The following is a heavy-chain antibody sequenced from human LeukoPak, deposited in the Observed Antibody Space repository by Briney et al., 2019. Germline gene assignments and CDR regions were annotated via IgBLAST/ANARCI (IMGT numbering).Heavy chain of an antibody. V-gene: IGHV4-39*07. CDR2: IYYSGST. J-gene: IGHJ5*02. D-gene: IGHD1-14*01. CDR3: ARVRNQAWFDP. Sequence: PSETLSLTCTVSGGSISSSSYYWGWIRQPPGKGLEWIGSIYYSGSTYYNPSLKSRVTISVDTSKNQFSLKLSSVAAADTAVYYCARVRNQAWFDPWGQGTLVTVSS. CDR1: GGSISSSSYY.